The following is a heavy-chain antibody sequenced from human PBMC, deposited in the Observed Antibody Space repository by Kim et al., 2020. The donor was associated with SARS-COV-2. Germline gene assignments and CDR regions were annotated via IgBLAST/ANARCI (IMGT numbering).Heavy chain of an antibody. J-gene: IGHJ6*04. CDR2: VTSNGIIM. CDR1: GFTFDRYA. V-gene: IGHV3-9*01. Sequence: GGSLRLSCAASGFTFDRYAMFWVRQVPGKGLEWVSGVTSNGIIMDYADSVGGRFTISRDNTKNSVYLQMNYLRPEDTAFYYCGKGAFGGGLDLWGKGTTVVLSS. D-gene: IGHD3-16*01. CDR3: GKGAFGGGLDL.